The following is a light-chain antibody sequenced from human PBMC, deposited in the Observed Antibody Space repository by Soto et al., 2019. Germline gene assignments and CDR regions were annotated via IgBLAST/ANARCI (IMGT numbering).Light chain of an antibody. V-gene: IGLV4-69*01. CDR2: LNSDGSH. CDR3: QTWGTAGDWV. Sequence: QLVLTQSPSASASLGASVKLTCTLSSGHSSYAIAWHQQQPEKGPRYLMKLNSDGSHSKGDGIPDRFSGSSSGAERYLTISSLQSEDEADYYCQTWGTAGDWVFGGGTKVTVL. J-gene: IGLJ3*02. CDR1: SGHSSYA.